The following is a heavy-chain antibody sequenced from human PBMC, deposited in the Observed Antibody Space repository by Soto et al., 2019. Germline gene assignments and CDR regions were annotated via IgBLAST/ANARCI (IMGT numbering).Heavy chain of an antibody. J-gene: IGHJ5*02. CDR3: ARDLSPVVVAATRETWLDP. Sequence: GGSLRLSCAASGFTFSSYSMNWVRQAPGKGLEWVSSISSSSSYIYYADSVKGRFTISRDNAKNSLYLQMNSLRAEDTAVYYCARDLSPVVVAATRETWLDPWGQGTLVTVSS. D-gene: IGHD2-15*01. V-gene: IGHV3-21*01. CDR1: GFTFSSYS. CDR2: ISSSSSYI.